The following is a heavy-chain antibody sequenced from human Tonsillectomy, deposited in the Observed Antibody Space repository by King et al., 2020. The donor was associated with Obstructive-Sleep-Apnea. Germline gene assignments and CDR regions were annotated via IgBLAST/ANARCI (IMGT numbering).Heavy chain of an antibody. D-gene: IGHD3-3*01. Sequence: VQLVESGGGLVKPGGSLRLSCAASRFIFSSYSMNWVRQAPGKGLEWVASISSSCTYIYYADSVKGRFTISRDNAKNSPFLQMNSLRAEDTAMYYCARSQYYGLPEDAFDIWGQGTMVTVSS. CDR3: ARSQYYGLPEDAFDI. V-gene: IGHV3-21*01. CDR2: ISSSCTYI. J-gene: IGHJ3*02. CDR1: RFIFSSYS.